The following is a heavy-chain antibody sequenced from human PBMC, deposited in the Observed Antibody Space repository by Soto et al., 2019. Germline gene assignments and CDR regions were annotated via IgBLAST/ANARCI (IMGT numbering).Heavy chain of an antibody. CDR1: GGSISSYY. CDR3: ARRGGWGYAFDI. Sequence: PSETLSLTCTVSGGSISSYYWSWIRQPPGKGLEWIGYIYYSGSTNYNPSLKSRVTISVDTSKNQFSLKLSSVTAADTAVYYCARRGGWGYAFDIWGQGTMVT. CDR2: IYYSGST. V-gene: IGHV4-59*08. D-gene: IGHD3-16*01. J-gene: IGHJ3*02.